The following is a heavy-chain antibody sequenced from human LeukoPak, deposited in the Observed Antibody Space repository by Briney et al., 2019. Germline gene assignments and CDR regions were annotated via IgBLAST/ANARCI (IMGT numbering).Heavy chain of an antibody. CDR1: GYSFTSYW. CDR3: ARRRYDILTGYYYFDY. Sequence: GESPKISCKGSGYSFTSYWISWVRQMPGKGLEWMGRIDPSDSYTNYSPSFQGHVTISADKSISTAYLQWSSLKASDTAMYYCARRRYDILTGYYYFDYWGQGTLVTVSS. D-gene: IGHD3-9*01. J-gene: IGHJ4*02. V-gene: IGHV5-10-1*01. CDR2: IDPSDSYT.